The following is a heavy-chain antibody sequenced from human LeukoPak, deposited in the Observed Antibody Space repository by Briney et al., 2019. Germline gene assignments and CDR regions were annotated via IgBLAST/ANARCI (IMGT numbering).Heavy chain of an antibody. Sequence: SSETLSLTCTVSGGSITSYYWSWIRQPPGQRLEWIGYIYDSGSTNYTPSLQSPVTISVDKSTNPLSLKLSTVTAAHTPAYYCACLTTADAFDIWGQGTMGTASS. V-gene: IGHV4-59*01. CDR3: ACLTTADAFDI. J-gene: IGHJ3*02. D-gene: IGHD3-3*01. CDR2: IYDSGST. CDR1: GGSITSYY.